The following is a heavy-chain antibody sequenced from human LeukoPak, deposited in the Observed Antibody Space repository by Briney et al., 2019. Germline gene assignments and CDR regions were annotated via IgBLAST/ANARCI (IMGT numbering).Heavy chain of an antibody. CDR1: GYTFTGYF. Sequence: GASVKVSCKASGYTFTGYFMHWVRQAPGQGLEWMGWINPNSGGTNYAQKFQGRVTMTRDTSISTAYMELSRLRSDDTAVYYCARDFEVYDYFDCWGQGTLVTVSS. CDR3: ARDFEVYDYFDC. J-gene: IGHJ4*02. V-gene: IGHV1-2*02. D-gene: IGHD2-8*01. CDR2: INPNSGGT.